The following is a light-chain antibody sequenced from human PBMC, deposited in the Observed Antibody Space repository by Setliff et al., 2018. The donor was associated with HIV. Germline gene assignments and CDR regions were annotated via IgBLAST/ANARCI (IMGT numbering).Light chain of an antibody. J-gene: IGLJ1*01. Sequence: QSVLTQPRSVSGSPGQSVTMSCTGTSSDVGGYNYVSWYQQHPGKAPKLMIYDVKDRPSGVSNRFSGPKSGNTASLTISGLQAEDEADYYCSSRIVSSALHVFGTGTKV. CDR1: SSDVGGYNY. V-gene: IGLV2-14*01. CDR2: DVK. CDR3: SSRIVSSALHV.